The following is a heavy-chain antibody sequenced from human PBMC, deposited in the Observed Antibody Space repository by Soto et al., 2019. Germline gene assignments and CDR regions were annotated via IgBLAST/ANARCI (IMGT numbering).Heavy chain of an antibody. V-gene: IGHV4-34*01. J-gene: IGHJ1*01. D-gene: IGHD3-10*01. CDR2: LNDSGGT. CDR3: ARGRGGVQH. Sequence: SETLSLTCAVYGGSFSGYYCSWIRQPPGKGLEWIGELNDSGGTNYNASLKSRVSISVDTSKNQFSLKLSFVTAADTAVYYCARGRGGVQHWGKGTRVTVSS. CDR1: GGSFSGYY.